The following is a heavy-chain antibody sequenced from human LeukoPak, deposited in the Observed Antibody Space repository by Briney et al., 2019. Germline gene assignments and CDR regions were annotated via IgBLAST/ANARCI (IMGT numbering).Heavy chain of an antibody. V-gene: IGHV3-30*04. Sequence: GRSLRLSCAASGFTFSSYAMHWVRQAPGKGLEWVAVISYDGSNKYYADSVKGRFTISRDNSKNTLYLQMNSLRAEDTAVYYCARELTATRWYDHLQHQIYPAFYGMDVWGQGTTVTVSS. D-gene: IGHD6-13*01. CDR2: ISYDGSNK. J-gene: IGHJ6*02. CDR3: ARELTATRWYDHLQHQIYPAFYGMDV. CDR1: GFTFSSYA.